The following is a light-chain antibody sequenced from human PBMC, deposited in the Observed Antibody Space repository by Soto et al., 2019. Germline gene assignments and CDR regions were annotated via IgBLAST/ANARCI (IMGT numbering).Light chain of an antibody. J-gene: IGLJ1*01. CDR2: DVS. V-gene: IGLV2-14*03. CDR1: SSDVGGYNY. Sequence: QSALTQPASVSGSPGQSITISCTGTSSDVGGYNYVSWYQHHPGKAPKLMISDVSIRPSGVSNRFSGSKSDNRASLTISGLQAEDEADFYCSSYTSSNTLVFGTGTKLTVL. CDR3: SSYTSSNTLV.